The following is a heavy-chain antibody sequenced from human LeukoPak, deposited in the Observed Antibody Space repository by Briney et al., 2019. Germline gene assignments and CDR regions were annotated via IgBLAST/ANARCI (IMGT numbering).Heavy chain of an antibody. D-gene: IGHD6-13*01. CDR1: GYTFTDYY. Sequence: SVKVSCKASGYTFTDYYMHSVRQAPGQELDWMGCTNPNSGDKNYVQKFQGRVTMTRDTYISTASIELNKQRYDDTAGHYFARGSYSPSSDYWGQGTLVTVS. CDR3: ARGSYSPSSDY. CDR2: TNPNSGDK. J-gene: IGHJ4*02. V-gene: IGHV1-2*02.